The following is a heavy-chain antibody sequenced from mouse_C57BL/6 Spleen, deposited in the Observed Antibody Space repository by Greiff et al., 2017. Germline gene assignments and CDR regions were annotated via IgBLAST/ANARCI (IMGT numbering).Heavy chain of an antibody. CDR2: IYPGSGNT. V-gene: IGHV1-76*01. D-gene: IGHD1-1*01. Sequence: QVQLKESGAELVRPGASVKLSCKASGYTFTDYYINWVKQRPGQGLEWIARIYPGSGNTYYNEKFKGKATLTAEKSSSTAYMQLSSLTSEDSAVYFCARRGTVVATGYFDVWGTGTTVTVSS. CDR3: ARRGTVVATGYFDV. J-gene: IGHJ1*03. CDR1: GYTFTDYY.